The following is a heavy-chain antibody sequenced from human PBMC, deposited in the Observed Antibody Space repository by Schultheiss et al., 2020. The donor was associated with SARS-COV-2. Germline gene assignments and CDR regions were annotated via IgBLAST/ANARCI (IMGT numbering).Heavy chain of an antibody. CDR3: AREDYDSSSYYPPDV. CDR1: GASISSYY. CDR2: KNPSGST. V-gene: IGHV4-4*07. Sequence: SETLSLTCTVSGASISSYYWSWIRQPAGKGLEWIRRKNPSGSTNYNPALRSRVTMSVDTSKNQFSLRLSSVTAADTAVYYCAREDYDSSSYYPPDVWGQGATVTVSS. J-gene: IGHJ6*02. D-gene: IGHD3-22*01.